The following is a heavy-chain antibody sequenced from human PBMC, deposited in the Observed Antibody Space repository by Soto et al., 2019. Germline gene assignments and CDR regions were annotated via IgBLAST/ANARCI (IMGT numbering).Heavy chain of an antibody. Sequence: GGSLRLSCAASGFTFSSYGMHWVRQAPGEGLEWVAVIWYDGSNKYYADSVKGRFTISRDNSKNTLYLQMNSLRAEDTAVYYYAREASGCSGGSCYSAELGAFDIWGQGTMVTVSS. D-gene: IGHD2-15*01. CDR3: AREASGCSGGSCYSAELGAFDI. V-gene: IGHV3-33*01. J-gene: IGHJ3*02. CDR2: IWYDGSNK. CDR1: GFTFSSYG.